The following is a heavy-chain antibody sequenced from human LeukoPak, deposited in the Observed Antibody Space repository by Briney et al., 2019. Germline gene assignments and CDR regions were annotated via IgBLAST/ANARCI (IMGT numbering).Heavy chain of an antibody. J-gene: IGHJ5*02. D-gene: IGHD3-10*01. CDR1: TFTRYDYG. Sequence: PARSLRRSCAGSTFTRYDYGMSWVRPAPGKGLEWVSGINWNGGRSGYADFGKGRFRISRDNAQNSLYLQMNSLRAEDTALYHCARSGQINYYGSGSYYGWFDPWGQGTLVTVSS. CDR3: ARSGQINYYGSGSYYGWFDP. CDR2: INWNGGRS. V-gene: IGHV3-20*01.